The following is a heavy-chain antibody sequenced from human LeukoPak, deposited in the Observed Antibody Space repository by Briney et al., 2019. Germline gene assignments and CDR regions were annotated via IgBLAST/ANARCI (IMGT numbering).Heavy chain of an antibody. J-gene: IGHJ6*02. V-gene: IGHV1-3*01. D-gene: IGHD1-1*01. CDR2: IIAGNGNT. CDR1: GGTFSSYA. CDR3: ARGSGDLQRGYYGMDV. Sequence: GASVKVSCKASGGTFSSYAISWVRQAPGQRLEWMGWIIAGNGNTKYSQKLQGRVTITADTPASTAYMELSSLTSEDTAMYFCARGSGDLQRGYYGMDVWGQGTTVTVSS.